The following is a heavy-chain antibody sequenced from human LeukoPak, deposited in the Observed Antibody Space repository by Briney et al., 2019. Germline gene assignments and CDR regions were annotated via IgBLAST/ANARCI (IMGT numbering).Heavy chain of an antibody. J-gene: IGHJ1*01. CDR3: AREYSASEH. V-gene: IGHV1-2*02. D-gene: IGHD4-11*01. Sequence: ASVKVSCKASGYTFVGYYLHWVRQAPGQGLEWMAWIDPPTGNTHYAQKFQGRITVTRDTSISTTYMELSWLTSDDTALYYCAREYSASEHWGQGTLVTVSS. CDR2: IDPPTGNT. CDR1: GYTFVGYY.